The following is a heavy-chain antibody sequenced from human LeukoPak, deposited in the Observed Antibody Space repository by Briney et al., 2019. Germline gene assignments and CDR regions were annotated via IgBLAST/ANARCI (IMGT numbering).Heavy chain of an antibody. D-gene: IGHD1-14*01. CDR1: GFTFSSYA. V-gene: IGHV3-30-3*01. Sequence: PGGSLRLSCAASGFTFSSYAMHWVRQAPGKGLEWVAVISYDGSNKYYADSVKGRFTISRDNSKNTLYLQMNSLRAEDTAVYYCARDTPDAAGYLAFDIWGQGTMVTVSS. CDR2: ISYDGSNK. CDR3: ARDTPDAAGYLAFDI. J-gene: IGHJ3*02.